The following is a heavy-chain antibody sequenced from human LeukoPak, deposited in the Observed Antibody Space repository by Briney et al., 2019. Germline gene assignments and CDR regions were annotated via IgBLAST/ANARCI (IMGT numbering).Heavy chain of an antibody. CDR3: ARALASGSSAFDY. V-gene: IGHV3-21*01. CDR1: GFTFGDYV. CDR2: ISSSSSYI. D-gene: IGHD1-26*01. Sequence: GGSLRLSCTASGFTFGDYVMSWVRQAPGKGLEWVSSISSSSSYIYFADSVKGRFTISRDNAKSSVYLQMNSLRAEDTAVYYCARALASGSSAFDYWGQGTLVTVSS. J-gene: IGHJ4*02.